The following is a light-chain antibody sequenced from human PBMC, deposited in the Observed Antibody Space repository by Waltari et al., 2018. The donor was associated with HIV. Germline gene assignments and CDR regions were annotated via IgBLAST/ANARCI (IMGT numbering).Light chain of an antibody. CDR2: GAS. CDR1: QDVSTF. J-gene: IGKJ2*01. CDR3: QQYSVFPLT. V-gene: IGKV1D-8*01. Sequence: ISLTQSPSFSASIGDRVTIYCQATQDVSTFVAWYQQKPGTAPKLLIYGASVLQGGVPSRFSGGGSGTDFALTIGCLQSDDLATYFCQQYSVFPLTFGPGT.